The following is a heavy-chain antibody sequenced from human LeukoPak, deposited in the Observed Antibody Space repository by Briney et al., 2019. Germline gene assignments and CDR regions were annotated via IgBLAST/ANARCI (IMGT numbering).Heavy chain of an antibody. CDR2: IYYSGST. Sequence: SVTLSLTCTVSGGSISSYYWSWIRQPPGKGLEWIGYIYYSGSTNYNPSLKSRVTISVDTSKNQFSLKLSSVTAADTAVYYCARDGLGYFDYWGQGTLVTVSS. CDR3: ARDGLGYFDY. V-gene: IGHV4-59*01. CDR1: GGSISSYY. D-gene: IGHD3-16*01. J-gene: IGHJ4*02.